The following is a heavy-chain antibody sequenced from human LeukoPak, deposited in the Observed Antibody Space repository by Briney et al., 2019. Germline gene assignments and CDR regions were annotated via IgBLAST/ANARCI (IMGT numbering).Heavy chain of an antibody. Sequence: PGGSLRLSCAASGFTVSGNYMSWVRQAPGKGLECVSVIYSGADTYYADSVKGRFTISRHSSQNTVYLQMNSLRAEDTAVYYCARAQYCSGGSCYSGTLGSWGQGTLVTVSS. D-gene: IGHD2-15*01. CDR1: GFTVSGNY. V-gene: IGHV3-53*04. CDR3: ARAQYCSGGSCYSGTLGS. CDR2: IYSGADT. J-gene: IGHJ5*02.